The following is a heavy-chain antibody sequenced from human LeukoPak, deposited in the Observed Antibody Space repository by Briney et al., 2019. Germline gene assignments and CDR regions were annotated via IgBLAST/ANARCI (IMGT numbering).Heavy chain of an antibody. D-gene: IGHD5-12*01. J-gene: IGHJ4*02. CDR3: ARVAYSGYDYYFDY. CDR2: IYYSGST. Sequence: PSETLSLTRTVSGXSISSYYWSWIRQPPGKGLEWMGYIYYSGSTNYNPSLKSRVTISVDTSKNQFSLKLSSVTAADTAVYYCARVAYSGYDYYFDYWGQGTLVTVSS. CDR1: GXSISSYY. V-gene: IGHV4-59*01.